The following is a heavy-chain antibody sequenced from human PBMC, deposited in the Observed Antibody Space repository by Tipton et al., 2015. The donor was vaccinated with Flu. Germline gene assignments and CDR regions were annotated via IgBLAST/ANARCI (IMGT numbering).Heavy chain of an antibody. CDR1: GLGVSNNY. J-gene: IGHJ6*02. CDR2: TYSSSFT. Sequence: VQLVQSGGGVIRPGGSLRLSCVASGLGVSNNYMSWVRQAPGKGLEWVSVTYSSSFTHYAESVKGRFVVSRDVAKNTVYLQMNNLRAEDTAVYFCARAGHNSRSHAMDVWGQGTAATVSS. D-gene: IGHD1-1*01. CDR3: ARAGHNSRSHAMDV. V-gene: IGHV3-53*01.